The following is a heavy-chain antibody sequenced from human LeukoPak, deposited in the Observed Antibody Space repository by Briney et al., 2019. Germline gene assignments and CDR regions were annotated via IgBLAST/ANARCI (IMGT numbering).Heavy chain of an antibody. D-gene: IGHD3-22*01. J-gene: IGHJ6*02. CDR1: TYIFNNYG. CDR2: FSVYNGNT. Sequence: ASVTVSCKASTYIFNNYGISWVRQAPGQGPEWMGWFSVYNGNTNYAQKFQGRVIMTTDTSTNTAYMELRSLTPDDTGVYYCVRGPITTFHGVHGMDLWGRGTTVTVSS. V-gene: IGHV1-18*04. CDR3: VRGPITTFHGVHGMDL.